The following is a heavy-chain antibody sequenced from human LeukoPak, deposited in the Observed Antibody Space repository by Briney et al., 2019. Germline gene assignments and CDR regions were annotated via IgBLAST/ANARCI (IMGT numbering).Heavy chain of an antibody. J-gene: IGHJ4*02. CDR3: ARVAGVSYNYFDS. CDR1: GYTFITYG. CDR2: ITPYNGDT. D-gene: IGHD1-26*01. V-gene: IGHV1-18*01. Sequence: ASVKVSCKASGYTFITYGITWVRQAPGQGLEWMGWITPYNGDTNYAQNLQDRVTMTTDTSTSTAYMELRSLRSDDTAVYFCARVAGVSYNYFDSWGQRTLVTVSS.